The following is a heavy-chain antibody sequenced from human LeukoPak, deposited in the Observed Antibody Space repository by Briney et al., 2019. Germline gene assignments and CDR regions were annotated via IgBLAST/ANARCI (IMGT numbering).Heavy chain of an antibody. CDR2: KYYSGST. CDR1: CASIGGSY. CDR3: ARHKGSGIRDAFDF. J-gene: IGHJ3*01. Sequence: SESLSPTYRVSCASIGGSYWTCIRQPPGNELEWIGYKYYSGSTNYNPSHMNRLTISVDTSTNQISLKLTSVTAADTAIYSCARHKGSGIRDAFDFWGQGTLVTVSS. V-gene: IGHV4-59*08. D-gene: IGHD3-10*01.